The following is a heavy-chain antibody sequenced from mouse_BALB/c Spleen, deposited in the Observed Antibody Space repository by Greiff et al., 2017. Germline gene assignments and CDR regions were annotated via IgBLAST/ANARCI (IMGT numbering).Heavy chain of an antibody. CDR2: INPSSGYT. CDR1: GYTFTSYT. Sequence: QVQLKESAAELARPGASVKMSCKASGYTFTSYTMHWVKQRPGQGLEWIGYINPSSGYTEYNQKFKDKTTLTADKSSSTAYMQLSSLTSEDSAVYYCARDGSLLRLRDFDYWGQGTTLTVSS. V-gene: IGHV1-4*02. CDR3: ARDGSLLRLRDFDY. J-gene: IGHJ2*01. D-gene: IGHD1-2*01.